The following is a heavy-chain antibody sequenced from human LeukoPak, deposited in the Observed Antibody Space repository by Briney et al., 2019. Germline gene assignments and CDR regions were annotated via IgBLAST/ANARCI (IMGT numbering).Heavy chain of an antibody. V-gene: IGHV3-74*01. Sequence: GSLRLSCAASGFTFSSYWMHWVRQAPGKGLVWVSRINSDGSSTNYADSVKGRFTISRDDSKNTRSLQMNSLRVEDTAVYYCARDLAWGAFDYWGQGTLVTVSS. CDR2: INSDGSST. J-gene: IGHJ4*02. CDR3: ARDLAWGAFDY. D-gene: IGHD7-27*01. CDR1: GFTFSSYW.